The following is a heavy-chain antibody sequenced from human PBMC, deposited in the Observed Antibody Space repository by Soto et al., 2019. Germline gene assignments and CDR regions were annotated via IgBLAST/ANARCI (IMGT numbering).Heavy chain of an antibody. CDR3: ALGLCDYYGMDV. J-gene: IGHJ6*02. CDR2: IWYDGTNV. CDR1: GLIVSAYA. Sequence: QVQLVESGGGVVQPGQSLRLSCTASGLIVSAYAMHWVRQAPGKGLAWVAVIWYDGTNVIYGDSVKGGFTISRDKSNNTLYLQMDSLRVEDTAVYHCALGLCDYYGMDVWGQGTTVTV. D-gene: IGHD3-16*01. V-gene: IGHV3-33*01.